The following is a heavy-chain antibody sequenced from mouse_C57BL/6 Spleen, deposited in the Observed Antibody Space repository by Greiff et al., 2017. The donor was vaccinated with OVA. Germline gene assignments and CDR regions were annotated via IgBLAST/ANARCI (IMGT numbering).Heavy chain of an antibody. CDR3: ARIYSNYYAMDY. V-gene: IGHV8-8*01. CDR1: GFSLRTFGMG. J-gene: IGHJ4*01. CDR2: IWWDDDK. D-gene: IGHD2-5*01. Sequence: QVTLKVCGPGILQPSQTLSLTCSFSGFSLRTFGMGVGWIRQPSGKDLEWLAHIWWDDDKYYNPALKSRLTISKDTSKNQVFRKIANVDTADTATYYCARIYSNYYAMDYWGQGTSVTVSS.